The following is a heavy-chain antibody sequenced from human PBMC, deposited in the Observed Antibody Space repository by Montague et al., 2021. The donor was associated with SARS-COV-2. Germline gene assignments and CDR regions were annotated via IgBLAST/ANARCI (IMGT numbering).Heavy chain of an antibody. V-gene: IGHV4-34*01. CDR1: GGSFSSY. CDR3: ASHCGGGRCYFGMDV. Sequence: SETLSLTCDVYGGSFSSYWSWIRQPPGRGLGWVGQISHGGGTNYXPSLKSRVTISVDTSENQVSLKLGSVTAADTAVYYCASHCGGGRCYFGMDVWGQGTTVTVSS. D-gene: IGHD2-15*01. J-gene: IGHJ6*02. CDR2: ISHGGGT.